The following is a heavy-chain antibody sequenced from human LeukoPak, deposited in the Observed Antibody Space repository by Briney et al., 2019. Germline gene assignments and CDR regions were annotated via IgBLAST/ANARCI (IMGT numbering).Heavy chain of an antibody. J-gene: IGHJ4*02. V-gene: IGHV3-48*01. Sequence: GGSLRLSCAASGFTFSSYSMNWVRQAPGKGLEWISYISGSGSVSYYEDSVKGRFTISRDNAKNSLYLEMNSLRAEDTAVYNCARDWSGVSTSNDCWGQGTLVTVSS. D-gene: IGHD3-3*01. CDR2: ISGSGSVS. CDR3: ARDWSGVSTSNDC. CDR1: GFTFSSYS.